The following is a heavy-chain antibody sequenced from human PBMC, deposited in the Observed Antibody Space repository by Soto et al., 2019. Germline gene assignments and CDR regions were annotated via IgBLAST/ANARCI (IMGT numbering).Heavy chain of an antibody. J-gene: IGHJ4*02. CDR3: TSRPSGMTYHAVFDF. CDR1: GYTFTSYD. CDR2: MSPNSGNT. D-gene: IGHD2-21*02. Sequence: QVQLVQSGAEVKKPGASVKVSCKGSGYTFTSYDINWVRQATGQGLEWMGWMSPNSGNTDYAQKFQGRFTMTRDNSISTAYMELSSLRSDDTAVYYCTSRPSGMTYHAVFDFWGQGTLVTVSS. V-gene: IGHV1-8*01.